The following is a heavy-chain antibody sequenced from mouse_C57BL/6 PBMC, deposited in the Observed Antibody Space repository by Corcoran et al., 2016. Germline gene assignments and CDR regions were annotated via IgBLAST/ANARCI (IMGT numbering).Heavy chain of an antibody. CDR2: INPNNGGT. Sequence: EVQLQQSGPELVKPGASVKMSCKASGYTFTDYNMHWVKQSHGKSLEWIGYINPNNGGTSYNQKFKGRATLTVNKSSSTAYMELRSLTSEDSAVYYCARSRDAYYGDWFAYWGQGTLVTVSA. D-gene: IGHD1-1*01. CDR3: ARSRDAYYGDWFAY. V-gene: IGHV1-22*01. CDR1: GYTFTDYN. J-gene: IGHJ3*01.